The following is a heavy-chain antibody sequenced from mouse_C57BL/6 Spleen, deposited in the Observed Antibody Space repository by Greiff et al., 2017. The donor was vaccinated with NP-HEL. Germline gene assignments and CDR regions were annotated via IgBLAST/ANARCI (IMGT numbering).Heavy chain of an antibody. V-gene: IGHV1-20*01. CDR2: INPYNGDT. D-gene: IGHD1-1*01. CDR3: ASYYYGSSPWFAY. CDR1: GYSFTGYF. Sequence: EVQLQQSGPELVKPGDSVKISCKASGYSFTGYFMNWVMQSHGKSLEWIGRINPYNGDTFYNQKFKGKATLTVDKSSSTAHMALRSLTSEDSAVYYCASYYYGSSPWFAYWGQGTLVTVSA. J-gene: IGHJ3*01.